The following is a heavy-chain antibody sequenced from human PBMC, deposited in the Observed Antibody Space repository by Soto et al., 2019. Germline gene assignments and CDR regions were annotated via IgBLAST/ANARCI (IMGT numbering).Heavy chain of an antibody. V-gene: IGHV6-1*01. Sequence: QVQLQQSGPGLVKPSQTLSLTCAVSGDSVSSNNIAWNWLRQSPWRGLEWLGRAYYRSKWYNEYAVSVRSRITINLDTAKNQCSLQLNPVTPEDTAMYYCASGRSSTFEYWGQGAQVTCPS. CDR1: GDSVSSNNIA. CDR2: AYYRSKWYN. D-gene: IGHD6-6*01. CDR3: ASGRSSTFEY. J-gene: IGHJ4*02.